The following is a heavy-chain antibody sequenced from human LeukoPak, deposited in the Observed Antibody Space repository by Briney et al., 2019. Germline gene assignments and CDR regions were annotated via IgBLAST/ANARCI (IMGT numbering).Heavy chain of an antibody. CDR2: IYYSGST. Sequence: SETLSLTCTVSGGSISSGGYYWSGIRQHPGKGLEWIGYIYYSGSTYYNPSLKSRVTISVDTSKNQFSLKLSSVTAADTAVYYCARYVVWGYYGSGAFDPWGQGTLVTVSS. J-gene: IGHJ5*02. CDR1: GGSISSGGYY. D-gene: IGHD3-10*01. CDR3: ARYVVWGYYGSGAFDP. V-gene: IGHV4-31*03.